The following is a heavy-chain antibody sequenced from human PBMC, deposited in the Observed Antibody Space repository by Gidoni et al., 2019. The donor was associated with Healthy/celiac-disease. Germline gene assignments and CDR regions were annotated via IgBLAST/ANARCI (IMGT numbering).Heavy chain of an antibody. D-gene: IGHD1-26*01. Sequence: EVQLVESVGGLVQPGGSLRLSCAASGFTVSSNYMSWVRQAPGQGLEWVSVLYSGGITYYADSVKGRFTISRDNSKNTLYLQMNSLRAEDTAVYYCVIVGATDYFDYWGQGTLVTVSA. V-gene: IGHV3-66*01. CDR3: VIVGATDYFDY. CDR2: LYSGGIT. J-gene: IGHJ4*02. CDR1: GFTVSSNY.